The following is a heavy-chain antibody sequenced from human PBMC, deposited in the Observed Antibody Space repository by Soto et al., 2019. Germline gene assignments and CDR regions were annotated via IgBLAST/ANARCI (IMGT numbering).Heavy chain of an antibody. Sequence: GGSLRLSCAASGFTFSSYGMHWVRQAPGKGLEWVAVIWYDGSNKYCADSVKGRFTISRDNSKNTLYLQMNSLRAEDTAVYYCARDIFGRDDAFDIWGQGTMVTVSS. D-gene: IGHD2-15*01. CDR3: ARDIFGRDDAFDI. J-gene: IGHJ3*02. CDR2: IWYDGSNK. CDR1: GFTFSSYG. V-gene: IGHV3-33*01.